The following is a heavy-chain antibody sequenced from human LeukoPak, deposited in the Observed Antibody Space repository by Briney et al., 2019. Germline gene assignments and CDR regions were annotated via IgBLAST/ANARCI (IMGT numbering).Heavy chain of an antibody. CDR1: GFSFSTYS. V-gene: IGHV3-7*01. CDR2: IARDGSEE. J-gene: IGHJ4*02. D-gene: IGHD1-1*01. Sequence: GGSLRLSCAASGFSFSTYSMNWVRQAPGRGLEWVANIARDGSEENYVDSVRGRFTISRDIAKNSLYLQMNSLRAEDTAVYYCARESTEERPGYWGQGTLVVVSS. CDR3: ARESTEERPGY.